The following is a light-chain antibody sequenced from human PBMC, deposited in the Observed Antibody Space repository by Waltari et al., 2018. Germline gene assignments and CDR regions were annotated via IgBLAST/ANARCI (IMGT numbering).Light chain of an antibody. CDR3: QQYNSYEWT. Sequence: DIQMTQFPSTLSASVGDRLTITCRASQSINSWLDWYQHKPGKAPKLLIYKASSLESGVPSRFSGSGSGTEFTLTISSLQPDDFATYYCQQYNSYEWTFGQGTKVAIK. V-gene: IGKV1-5*03. CDR1: QSINSW. J-gene: IGKJ1*01. CDR2: KAS.